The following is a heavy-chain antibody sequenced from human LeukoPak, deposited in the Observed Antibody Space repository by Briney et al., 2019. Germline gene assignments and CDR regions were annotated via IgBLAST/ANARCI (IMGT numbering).Heavy chain of an antibody. CDR3: TSTGILGSTTGVGLFDY. V-gene: IGHV3-48*03. CDR1: GSTFSSYE. Sequence: PGGSLRLSCAASGSTFSSYEMNWVRQAPGKGLEWVSYISSSGSTIYYADSVKGRFTISRDNAKTSLYLQMNSLTAEDTALYYCTSTGILGSTTGVGLFDYWGQGTLVTVSS. D-gene: IGHD1-26*01. CDR2: ISSSGSTI. J-gene: IGHJ4*02.